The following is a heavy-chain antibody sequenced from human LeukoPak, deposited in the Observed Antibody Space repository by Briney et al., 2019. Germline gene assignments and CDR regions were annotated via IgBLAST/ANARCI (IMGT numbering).Heavy chain of an antibody. J-gene: IGHJ5*02. D-gene: IGHD3-16*01. Sequence: PGGSLRLSCAASGFSFSSYAMTWVRQAPGKGLEWVAVVTTDGNGAYYADSVKGRFTISRDNSHNTVFLQMRRLRLEDTALYFCAKTLGADCFDHWGQGTLVTVSS. CDR1: GFSFSSYA. CDR2: VTTDGNGA. CDR3: AKTLGADCFDH. V-gene: IGHV3-23*01.